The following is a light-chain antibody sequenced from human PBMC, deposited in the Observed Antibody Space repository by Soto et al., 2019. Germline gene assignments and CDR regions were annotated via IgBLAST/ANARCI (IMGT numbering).Light chain of an antibody. Sequence: EIVMTQSPATLSVSPGERATLSCRASQSVSSNLAWYQQKPGQAPRLLIYGASTRATDIPGRFSGSGSGTEFTLTISSMKSEDVAVYYCQQYNNWPLFTFGPGTKVDIK. J-gene: IGKJ3*01. V-gene: IGKV3-15*01. CDR3: QQYNNWPLFT. CDR1: QSVSSN. CDR2: GAS.